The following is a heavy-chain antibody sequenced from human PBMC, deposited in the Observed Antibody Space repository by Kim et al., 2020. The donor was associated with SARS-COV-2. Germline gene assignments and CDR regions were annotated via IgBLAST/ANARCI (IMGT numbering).Heavy chain of an antibody. Sequence: ASVKVSCKASGYSFISSDINWVRQATGQGLEWMGRVKPNSGNTDYAQKFQGRVTMTRDTSISTAYMELSSLRSEDAAVDYCVTHISGSDYWGQGTQVTVSS. J-gene: IGHJ4*02. CDR2: VKPNSGNT. D-gene: IGHD5-12*01. CDR3: VTHISGSDY. CDR1: GYSFISSD. V-gene: IGHV1-8*01.